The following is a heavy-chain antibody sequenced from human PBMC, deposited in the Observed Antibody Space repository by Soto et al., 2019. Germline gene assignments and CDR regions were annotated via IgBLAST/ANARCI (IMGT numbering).Heavy chain of an antibody. D-gene: IGHD3-9*01. V-gene: IGHV3-74*01. CDR1: GLTFSSYW. Sequence: HPGGSLRLSCAASGLTFSSYWVHWVRKAPGKGLVWVSRINSDGSSTSYADSVKGRFTISRDNAKNTLYLQMNSLKAEDTAVYYCARYFSYYYGMDVWGQGTTVTVSS. CDR2: INSDGSST. CDR3: ARYFSYYYGMDV. J-gene: IGHJ6*02.